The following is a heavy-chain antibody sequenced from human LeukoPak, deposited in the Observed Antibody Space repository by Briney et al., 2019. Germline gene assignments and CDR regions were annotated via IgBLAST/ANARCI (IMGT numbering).Heavy chain of an antibody. CDR2: INHSGST. J-gene: IGHJ5*02. CDR1: GGSFSGYY. V-gene: IGHV4-34*01. D-gene: IGHD3-22*01. Sequence: SETLSLTCAVYGGSFSGYYWSWIRQPPGKGLEWIGEINHSGSTNYNPSLKSRVTISVDTSKNQFSLKLSSVTAADTAVYYCARLRGPTYYYDSSGYEFDPWGQGTLVTVSS. CDR3: ARLRGPTYYYDSSGYEFDP.